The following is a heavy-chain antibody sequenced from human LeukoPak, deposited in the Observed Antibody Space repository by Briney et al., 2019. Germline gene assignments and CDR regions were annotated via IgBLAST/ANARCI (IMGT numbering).Heavy chain of an antibody. J-gene: IGHJ1*01. V-gene: IGHV4-34*01. CDR1: GGSFSGYY. CDR3: ARGPRGGSSWYWGKYFQH. D-gene: IGHD6-13*01. Sequence: SETLSLTCAVYGGSFSGYYWSWIRQPPGKGLEWIGEINHSGSTNYNPSLKSRVTISVDTSKNQFSLKLSSVTAADTAVYYCARGPRGGSSWYWGKYFQHWGQGTLVTVSS. CDR2: INHSGST.